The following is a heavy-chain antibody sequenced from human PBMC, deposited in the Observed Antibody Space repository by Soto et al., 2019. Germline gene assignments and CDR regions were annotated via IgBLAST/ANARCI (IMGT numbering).Heavy chain of an antibody. CDR1: GGSISSSSNH. CDR2: IYYSENT. CDR3: ATHPPYGPLDH. J-gene: IGHJ4*02. D-gene: IGHD4-17*01. Sequence: QLQLQESGPGLVKPSETLSLTCTVSGGSISSSSNHWGWIRQPPGKGLEWIGNIYYSENTYYSPSLKSRVTISVDPSKNQCSLRLTSVTAADTAVYYCATHPPYGPLDHWGQGTMVTVSS. V-gene: IGHV4-39*01.